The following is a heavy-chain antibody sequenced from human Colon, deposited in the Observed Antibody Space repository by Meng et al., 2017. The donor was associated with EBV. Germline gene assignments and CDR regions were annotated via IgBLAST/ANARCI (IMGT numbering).Heavy chain of an antibody. Sequence: QLQESGPGLVKPSETLALTCTVSGGSISSIHYYWGWVRQPPGKGLQWIGTIYHSGSTSYNPSLQSRVTMFVDTSKNQFSLMLTSVTATDTAVYYCARRRGGSGRDCWGQGTLVTVSS. V-gene: IGHV4-39*01. CDR3: ARRRGGSGRDC. CDR1: GGSISSIHYY. CDR2: IYHSGST. D-gene: IGHD3-10*01. J-gene: IGHJ4*02.